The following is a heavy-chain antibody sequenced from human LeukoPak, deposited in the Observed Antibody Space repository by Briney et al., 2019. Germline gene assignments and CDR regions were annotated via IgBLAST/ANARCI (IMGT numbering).Heavy chain of an antibody. Sequence: GGSLRLSCAASGFTFSSYWMSWVRQAPGKGLEWVSSISSSSSYIYYADSVKGRFTISRDNAKNSLYLQMNSLRAEDTAVYYCARDPSIVLLTPHAFDIWGQGTMVTVSS. D-gene: IGHD4-23*01. CDR2: ISSSSSYI. CDR3: ARDPSIVLLTPHAFDI. CDR1: GFTFSSYW. V-gene: IGHV3-21*01. J-gene: IGHJ3*02.